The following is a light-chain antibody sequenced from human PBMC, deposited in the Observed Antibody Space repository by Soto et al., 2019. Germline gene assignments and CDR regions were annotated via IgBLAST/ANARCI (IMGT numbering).Light chain of an antibody. Sequence: EVVLTQSPATLSLSPGERATLSCRASQSVSDYTAWFQQKPGQPPRLVIYDASSRATGIPARFSGSGSGTDFTLTISSLEPEDFAVYYCQQRTNSPLTFGGGTKVDIK. CDR3: QQRTNSPLT. J-gene: IGKJ4*01. CDR2: DAS. CDR1: QSVSDY. V-gene: IGKV3-11*01.